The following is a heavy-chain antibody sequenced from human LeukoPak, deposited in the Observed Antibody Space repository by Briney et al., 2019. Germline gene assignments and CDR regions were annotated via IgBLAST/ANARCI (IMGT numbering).Heavy chain of an antibody. CDR1: GDSVSSNSAA. CDR3: AREELGFDH. Sequence: SQTLSLTCAISGDSVSSNSAAWTWIRQSPSRGLEWLGRTYYRSTWYYEYSVSVESRITINTETSKNQFSLQVNSVSPEDTAVYYCAREELGFDHWGQGTLVTVSS. V-gene: IGHV6-1*01. J-gene: IGHJ4*02. D-gene: IGHD3-16*01. CDR2: TYYRSTWYY.